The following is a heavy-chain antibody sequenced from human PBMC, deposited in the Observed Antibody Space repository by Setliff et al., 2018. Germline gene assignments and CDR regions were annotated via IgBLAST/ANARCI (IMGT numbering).Heavy chain of an antibody. CDR2: INHSGST. CDR1: GGSFSTYY. CDR3: ARTGGTFDY. V-gene: IGHV4-34*01. Sequence: PSETLSLTCAAYGGSFSTYYWIWIRQPPGKGLEWIGEINHSGSTNYNPSLKSRVTISVDTSKNQFSLKLSSMTAADTAVYYCARTGGTFDYWGQGTLVTVSS. J-gene: IGHJ4*02.